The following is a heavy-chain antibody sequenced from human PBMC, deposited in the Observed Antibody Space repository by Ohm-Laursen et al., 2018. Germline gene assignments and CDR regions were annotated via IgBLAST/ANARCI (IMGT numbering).Heavy chain of an antibody. CDR2: ISGSGGST. D-gene: IGHD1-26*01. V-gene: IGHV3-23*01. J-gene: IGHJ6*02. CDR1: GFTFSSYA. Sequence: SLRLSCAATGFTFSSYAMSWVRQAPGKGLAWVSAISGSGGSTYYADSVKGRFTISRDNSKNTLYLQMNSLRAEDTAVYYCAKGIYSGYDYYGMDVWGQGTTVTVSS. CDR3: AKGIYSGYDYYGMDV.